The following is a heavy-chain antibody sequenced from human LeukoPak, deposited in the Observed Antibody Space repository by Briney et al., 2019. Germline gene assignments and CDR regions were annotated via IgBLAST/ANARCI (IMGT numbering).Heavy chain of an antibody. CDR1: GFSFRSFA. CDR2: IWYDGTNK. Sequence: RGSLRLSCAASGFSFRSFAMHWVRQAPGKGLDWVAIIWYDGTNKYYADSVKGRFTISRDNSKNTLFLQMSSLRVEDTAVYYCARAYSSKEIDSWGQGTLVTVSS. V-gene: IGHV3-33*01. CDR3: ARAYSSKEIDS. D-gene: IGHD6-13*01. J-gene: IGHJ4*02.